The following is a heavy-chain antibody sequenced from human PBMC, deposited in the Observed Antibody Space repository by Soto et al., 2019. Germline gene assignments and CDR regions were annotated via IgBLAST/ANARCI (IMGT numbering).Heavy chain of an antibody. CDR1: GYTFTSYD. V-gene: IGHV1-8*01. CDR3: ARETVSWFAT. CDR2: MNPNSGNT. Sequence: QVQLVQSGAEVKKPGASVKVSCKASGYTFTSYDINWVRQATGQGLEWMGWMNPNSGNTGYAQKFQGRVTMTRHTSLRTAYMELSSLISAPTAVYYCARETVSWFATWCQGTLVTVSS. D-gene: IGHD3-16*01. J-gene: IGHJ5*02.